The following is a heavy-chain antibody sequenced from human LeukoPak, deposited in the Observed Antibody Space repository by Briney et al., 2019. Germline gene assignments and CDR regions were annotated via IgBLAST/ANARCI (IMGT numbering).Heavy chain of an antibody. D-gene: IGHD1-26*01. Sequence: GGSLRLSCAASGFTFSSYTMNWVRQAPGKGLEWVSSISSSSSYIYYAESVKGRFTMSRDNAKNSLYLQMNSLRAEDTAVYYCAREVGRGFDYWGQGTLVTVSS. CDR2: ISSSSSYI. V-gene: IGHV3-21*04. CDR3: AREVGRGFDY. J-gene: IGHJ4*02. CDR1: GFTFSSYT.